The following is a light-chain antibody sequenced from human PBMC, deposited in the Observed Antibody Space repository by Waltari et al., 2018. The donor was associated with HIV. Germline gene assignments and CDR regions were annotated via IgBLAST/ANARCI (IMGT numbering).Light chain of an antibody. V-gene: IGLV2-14*01. CDR3: SSHTTSSTLYV. J-gene: IGLJ1*01. CDR2: EVN. CDR1: SSDIGYYDS. Sequence: QSALTQPASVSGSPGQSITISCTGTSSDIGYYDSVSWYQQHPGKAPKLMIYEVNNRPSGISNRFPGSKSGNTASLTISGLQAEDEADYYCSSHTTSSTLYVFGTGTKVTVL.